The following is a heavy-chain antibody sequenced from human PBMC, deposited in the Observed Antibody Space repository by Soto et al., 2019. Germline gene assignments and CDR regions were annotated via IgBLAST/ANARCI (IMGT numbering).Heavy chain of an antibody. CDR1: GFTFSSYG. D-gene: IGHD3-10*01. Sequence: QVQLVESGGGVVQPGRSLRLSCAATGFTFSSYGMHWVRQAPGKGLEWVAVISYDGSNKYYADSVKGRFTISRDNSKNTLYLQMNSLRVEDTAVYYWAKGFGKLPLDHWGQGTLVTVSS. CDR3: AKGFGKLPLDH. V-gene: IGHV3-30*18. J-gene: IGHJ4*02. CDR2: ISYDGSNK.